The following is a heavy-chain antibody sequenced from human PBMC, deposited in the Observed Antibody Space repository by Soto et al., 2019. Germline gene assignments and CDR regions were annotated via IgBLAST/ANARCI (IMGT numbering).Heavy chain of an antibody. CDR1: GFSLSTSGVG. J-gene: IGHJ4*02. CDR3: AHRPLIFGVVTGSYYFDY. V-gene: IGHV2-5*02. Sequence: SGPTLVNPTQTLTLTCTFSGFSLSTSGVGVGWIRQPPGKALEWLALIYWDDDKRYSPSLKSRLTITKDTSKNQVVLTMTNMDPVDTATYYCAHRPLIFGVVTGSYYFDYWGQGTLVTVSS. CDR2: IYWDDDK. D-gene: IGHD3-3*01.